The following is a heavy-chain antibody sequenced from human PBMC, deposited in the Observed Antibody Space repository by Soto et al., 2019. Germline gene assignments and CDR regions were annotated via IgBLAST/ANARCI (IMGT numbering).Heavy chain of an antibody. CDR3: ARGYCTNGVCGYNWFDP. CDR1: GGSISSGDYY. CDR2: IYYSGST. D-gene: IGHD2-8*01. V-gene: IGHV4-30-4*01. Sequence: QVQLQESGPGLVKPSQTLSLTCTVSGGSISSGDYYWSWIRQPPRKGLEWIGYIYYSGSTYYNPSLKSRVTISVDTSKNQFSLKLSSVTAADTAVYYCARGYCTNGVCGYNWFDPWGQGTLVTVSS. J-gene: IGHJ5*02.